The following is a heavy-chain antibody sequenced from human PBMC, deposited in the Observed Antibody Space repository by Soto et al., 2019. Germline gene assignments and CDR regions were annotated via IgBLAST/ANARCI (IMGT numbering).Heavy chain of an antibody. CDR1: GFTFSSYG. J-gene: IGHJ6*02. V-gene: IGHV3-30*18. Sequence: QVQLVESGGGVVQPGRSLRLSCAASGFTFSSYGMHWVRQAPGKGLEWVAVISYDGSNKYYADSMKGRFTISRDNSKNTLYLQMNSLRAEDTAVYYCAKDPESGSYYFYGMDVWGQGTTVTVSS. CDR2: ISYDGSNK. CDR3: AKDPESGSYYFYGMDV. D-gene: IGHD3-10*01.